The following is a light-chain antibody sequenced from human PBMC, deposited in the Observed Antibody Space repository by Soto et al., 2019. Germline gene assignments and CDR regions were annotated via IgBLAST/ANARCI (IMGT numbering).Light chain of an antibody. CDR3: QQSYSTLSIT. V-gene: IGKV1-39*01. J-gene: IGKJ5*01. CDR2: AAS. Sequence: DIQMTQSPSSLSASVGDRVTITCRASESISRHLNWYQQKPGKAPKLLIYAASSLQNGVPSRFSGGGSGTDVSLTISNLQPEDVATYYCQQSYSTLSITFGQGTRLEIK. CDR1: ESISRH.